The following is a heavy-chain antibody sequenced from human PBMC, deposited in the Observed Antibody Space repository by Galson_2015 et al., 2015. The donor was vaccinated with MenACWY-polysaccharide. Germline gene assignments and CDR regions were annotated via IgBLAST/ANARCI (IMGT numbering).Heavy chain of an antibody. CDR2: IFHSGTT. D-gene: IGHD1-26*01. CDR3: ARVEKYSRSFYILY. V-gene: IGHV4-38-2*01. CDR1: DYSIRSGYF. J-gene: IGHJ4*02. Sequence: SETLSLTCAVSDYSIRSGYFWGWIRQPPGKGLEWIASIFHSGTTYYNPSLKSRVTISVDTSKNQFSLKLSSVTAADTAVYYCARVEKYSRSFYILYWGQGTLVTVSS.